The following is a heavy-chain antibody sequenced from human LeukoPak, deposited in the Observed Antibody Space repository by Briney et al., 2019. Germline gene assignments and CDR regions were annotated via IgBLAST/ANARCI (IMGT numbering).Heavy chain of an antibody. Sequence: SETLSLTCTVSGGSITGYFWSWLRQPAGKGLEWIGRIHPSGSTNYSPSLKSRVTMSVDTSKNQFSLKLSAVTAADTAVYYCARHGRVTMTKGWNWLDPWGQGTLVTVSS. CDR3: ARHGRVTMTKGWNWLDP. CDR1: GGSITGYF. CDR2: IHPSGST. D-gene: IGHD4-17*01. V-gene: IGHV4-4*07. J-gene: IGHJ5*02.